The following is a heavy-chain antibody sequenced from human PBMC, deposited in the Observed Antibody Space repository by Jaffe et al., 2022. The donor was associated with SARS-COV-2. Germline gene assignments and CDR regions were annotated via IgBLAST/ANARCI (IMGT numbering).Heavy chain of an antibody. CDR3: ADLYYFDTNSRKKSGF. V-gene: IGHV3-23*01. J-gene: IGHJ4*02. CDR1: GFTFSSYA. D-gene: IGHD3-22*01. CDR2: IIDSGTNT. Sequence: EVQLLESGGDLVQPGGSLRLSCAASGFTFSSYAMSWVRQAPGKGLEWVSGIIDSGTNTYYAESVKGRFTISRDNFKNMLYLQMNSLRAEDTAVYYCADLYYFDTNSRKKSGFWGQGTLVTVSS.